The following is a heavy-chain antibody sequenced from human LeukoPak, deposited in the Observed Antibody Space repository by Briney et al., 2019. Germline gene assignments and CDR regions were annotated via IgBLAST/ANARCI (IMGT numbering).Heavy chain of an antibody. Sequence: GGSLRLSCAASGFTFSSYSMNWVRQAPGKGLEWASVLYDGGPTYYADSVKGRFTISRDNSRNMVYLQMVNLRAEDTAIYYCARDGRFGELTHWGQGTLVTVSS. J-gene: IGHJ4*02. V-gene: IGHV3-53*01. CDR2: LYDGGPT. CDR3: ARDGRFGELTH. CDR1: GFTFSSYS. D-gene: IGHD3-10*01.